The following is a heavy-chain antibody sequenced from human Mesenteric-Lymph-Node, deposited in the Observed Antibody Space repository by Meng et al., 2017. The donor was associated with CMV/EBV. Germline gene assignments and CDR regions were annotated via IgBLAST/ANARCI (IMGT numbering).Heavy chain of an antibody. CDR2: ISSSRNYE. V-gene: IGHV3-21*01. CDR3: ARGYDFRYGMDV. J-gene: IGHJ6*02. CDR1: GFSVSSKY. D-gene: IGHD3-3*01. Sequence: GGSLRLSCAASGFSVSSKYMSWVHQPPGKGLEWVASISSSRNYEYYADSLKGRFTISRDTAKNSVFLQLNSLRAEDTAVYYCARGYDFRYGMDVWGQGTTVTVSS.